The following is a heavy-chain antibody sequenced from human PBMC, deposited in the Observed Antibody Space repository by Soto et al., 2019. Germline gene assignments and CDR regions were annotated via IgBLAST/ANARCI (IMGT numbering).Heavy chain of an antibody. V-gene: IGHV3-23*01. CDR2: ITGGGGRT. CDR3: AKRGFDSGGWDYYALGV. D-gene: IGHD5-12*01. CDR1: GFTFHTYA. J-gene: IGHJ6*02. Sequence: EVQLLESGGGLAQPGGSLRVSCAASGFTFHTYAMTWVRQAPEKGLEWVSAITGGGGRTYYADSVKGRFTISRDNSKNTLYLQMNSLRVEDTAVYYCAKRGFDSGGWDYYALGVWAQGTAVTVSS.